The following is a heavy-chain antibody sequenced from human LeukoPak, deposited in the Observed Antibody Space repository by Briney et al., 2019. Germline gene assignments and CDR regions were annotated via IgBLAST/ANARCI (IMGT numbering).Heavy chain of an antibody. CDR1: GGSISSSSYY. CDR2: IYYSGST. D-gene: IGHD3-22*01. V-gene: IGHV4-39*01. Sequence: SSETLSLTCTVSGGSISSSSYYWGWIRQPPGKGLEWIGSIYYSGSTYYNPSLKSRVTISVDTSKNQFSLKLSSVTAADTAVYYCARTYYYDSSGYYSLFYWGQGTLVTVSS. J-gene: IGHJ4*02. CDR3: ARTYYYDSSGYYSLFY.